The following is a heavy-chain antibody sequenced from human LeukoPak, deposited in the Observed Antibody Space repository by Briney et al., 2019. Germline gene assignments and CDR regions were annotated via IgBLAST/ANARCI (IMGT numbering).Heavy chain of an antibody. CDR2: IYSGGST. CDR3: ARAYERGAFDI. D-gene: IGHD3-3*01. J-gene: IGHJ3*02. Sequence: GGSLRLSCAASGFTVSSNYMSWVRQAPGKGLEWVSVIYSGGSTYYADSVKGRFTISRDNSNNTLYLQMSSLRAEDTAVYYCARAYERGAFDIWGQGTMVTVSS. V-gene: IGHV3-53*01. CDR1: GFTVSSNY.